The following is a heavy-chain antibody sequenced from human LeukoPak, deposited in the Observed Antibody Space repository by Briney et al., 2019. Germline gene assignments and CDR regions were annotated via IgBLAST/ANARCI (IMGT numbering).Heavy chain of an antibody. D-gene: IGHD1-26*01. J-gene: IGHJ4*02. Sequence: GGSLRLSCAVSGFTFNSYAMSWVRQAPGKGLEWVSAISGSGGSTYYADSVKGRFTISRDNSKNTLYLQMNSLRAEDTAVYYCAKLSGGSEEGFVDYWGQGTLVTVSS. CDR3: AKLSGGSEEGFVDY. CDR1: GFTFNSYA. CDR2: ISGSGGST. V-gene: IGHV3-23*01.